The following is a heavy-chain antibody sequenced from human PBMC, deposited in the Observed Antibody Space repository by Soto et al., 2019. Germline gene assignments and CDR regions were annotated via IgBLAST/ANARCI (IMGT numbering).Heavy chain of an antibody. V-gene: IGHV4-30-4*01. CDR3: ARDLRITMVRGVIISWFDP. CDR1: GGSISSGDYY. CDR2: IYYSGST. J-gene: IGHJ5*02. Sequence: SETLSLTCTVSGGSISSGDYYWSWIRQPPGKGLEWIGYIYYSGSTYYNPSLKSRVTISVDTSKNQFSLKLSSVTAADTAVYYCARDLRITMVRGVIISWFDPWGQGTLVTVSS. D-gene: IGHD3-10*01.